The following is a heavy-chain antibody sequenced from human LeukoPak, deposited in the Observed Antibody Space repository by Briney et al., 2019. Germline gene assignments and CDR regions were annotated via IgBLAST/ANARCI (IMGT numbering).Heavy chain of an antibody. J-gene: IGHJ6*03. V-gene: IGHV3-74*01. CDR1: GFTFSIYW. Sequence: GGSLRLSCVASGFTFSIYWIHWVRQAPGKGLVWVSRINSDESSTDYADSVTGRFTISRDNAKNSLYLQMNSLRAEDMALYYCAKAGGPDYYYYMDVWGKGTTVTVPS. D-gene: IGHD3-10*01. CDR2: INSDESST. CDR3: AKAGGPDYYYYMDV.